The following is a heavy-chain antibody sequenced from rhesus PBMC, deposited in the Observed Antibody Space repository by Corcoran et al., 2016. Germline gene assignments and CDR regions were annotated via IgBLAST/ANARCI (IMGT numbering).Heavy chain of an antibody. Sequence: QVQLQESGPGLVKPSETLSLTCAVSGYSISSGYGWSWIRQPPGKGLEWIGYIGGISGSTNYNPSLKSRGTISKDTSKTQFSLKLSSVTAADTAVYYCVRVRYSSWSGFDYWGQGVLVTVSS. J-gene: IGHJ4*01. CDR3: VRVRYSSWSGFDY. D-gene: IGHD6-13*01. V-gene: IGHV4-127*01. CDR2: IGGISGST. CDR1: GYSISSGYG.